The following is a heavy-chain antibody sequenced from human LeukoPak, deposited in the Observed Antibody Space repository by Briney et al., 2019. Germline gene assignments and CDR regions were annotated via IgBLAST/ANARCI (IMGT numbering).Heavy chain of an antibody. J-gene: IGHJ4*02. CDR2: INTYDGNT. D-gene: IGHD2-15*01. CDR3: ARDFATWYFDY. CDR1: GYTSSSYH. Sequence: ASVKVSCKASGYTSSSYHVSWVRQAPGQGLEWMGWINTYDGNTNYVQNFQGRVAMTTDTSTSTAYMELRSLRSDDTAVYYCARDFATWYFDYWGQGTLVTVSS. V-gene: IGHV1-18*01.